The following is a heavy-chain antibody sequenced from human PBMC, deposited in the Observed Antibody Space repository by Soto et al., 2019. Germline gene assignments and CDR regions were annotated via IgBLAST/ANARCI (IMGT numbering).Heavy chain of an antibody. CDR1: GVTFSSYC. D-gene: IGHD6-13*01. Sequence: PGGSLRLSCATSGVTFSSYCMHWVRQAPGKGLEWVAVIWYDGSNKYYADSVKGRFTISRDNSKNTLYLQMNSLRAEDTAVYYCARDLAGSSSWYFDYWGQGTLVTVSS. V-gene: IGHV3-33*01. CDR2: IWYDGSNK. CDR3: ARDLAGSSSWYFDY. J-gene: IGHJ4*02.